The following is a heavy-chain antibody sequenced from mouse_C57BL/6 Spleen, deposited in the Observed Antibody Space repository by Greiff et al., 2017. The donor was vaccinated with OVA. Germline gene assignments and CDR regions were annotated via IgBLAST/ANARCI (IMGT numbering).Heavy chain of an antibody. CDR3: ARGGEDGYYAWFAY. CDR2: ILPGSGST. D-gene: IGHD2-3*01. CDR1: GYTFTGYW. Sequence: VKVVESGAELMKPGASVKLSCKATGYTFTGYWIEWVKQRPGHGLEWIGEILPGSGSTNYNEKFKGKATFTADTSSNTAYMQLSSLTTEDSAIYYCARGGEDGYYAWFAYWGQGTLVTVSA. J-gene: IGHJ3*01. V-gene: IGHV1-9*01.